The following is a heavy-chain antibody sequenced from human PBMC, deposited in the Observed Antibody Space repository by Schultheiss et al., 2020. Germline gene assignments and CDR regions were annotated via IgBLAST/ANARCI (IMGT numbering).Heavy chain of an antibody. J-gene: IGHJ3*02. CDR1: GFTFSSYE. CDR2: ISSSGRSI. D-gene: IGHD3-3*01. CDR3: ARVRTEFLEWLSHGRGAFDI. V-gene: IGHV3-48*03. Sequence: GGSLRLSCAASGFTFSSYEMNWVRQAPGKGLEWVSYISSSGRSIYYADSVKGRFTISRDNAKNSLYLQMNSLRAEDTAVYYCARVRTEFLEWLSHGRGAFDIWGQGTTVTVSS.